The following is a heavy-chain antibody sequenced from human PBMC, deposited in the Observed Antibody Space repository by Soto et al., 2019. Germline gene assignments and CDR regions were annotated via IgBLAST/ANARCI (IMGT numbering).Heavy chain of an antibody. V-gene: IGHV4-4*07. J-gene: IGHJ3*01. Sequence: LSLTCTVSGDSMSTYYWNWIRQSAEKGLEWIGRISATGTTTYIPSLKSRITLSVDTSKNEFSLNLKFVTAADTAVYFCARDQSVAADFWGQGTMVTVSS. CDR2: ISATGTT. D-gene: IGHD2-21*01. CDR1: GDSMSTYY. CDR3: ARDQSVAADF.